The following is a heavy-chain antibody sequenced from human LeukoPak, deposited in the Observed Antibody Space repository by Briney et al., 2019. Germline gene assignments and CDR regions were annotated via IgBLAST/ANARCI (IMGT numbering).Heavy chain of an antibody. Sequence: GGSLRLSCAASGFTFSSYAMSWVRQAPGKGLEWVSAISGSGGSTYYADSVKGRFTISRDNSKNTLYLQMNSLRAEDTAVYYCAKGTDDSSGYYFLYYYYYMDVWGKGTTVTVSS. CDR3: AKGTDDSSGYYFLYYYYYMDV. D-gene: IGHD3-22*01. CDR1: GFTFSSYA. CDR2: ISGSGGST. V-gene: IGHV3-23*01. J-gene: IGHJ6*03.